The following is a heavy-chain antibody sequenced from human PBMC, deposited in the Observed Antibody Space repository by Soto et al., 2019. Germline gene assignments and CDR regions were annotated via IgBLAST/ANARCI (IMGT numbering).Heavy chain of an antibody. CDR2: ITYRGTT. CDR1: GGSINSGGSN. D-gene: IGHD3-10*01. Sequence: QVQLQESGPGLVNPSQTLSLTCTVSGGSINSGGSNWNWIPQRPGEGLERIGYITYRGTTYSIPSLKSRVTMSVDTSKNQFSLKLSSVSAADTAVYYCARDSGESLRFFDYWGQGAPVTVSS. CDR3: ARDSGESLRFFDY. J-gene: IGHJ4*02. V-gene: IGHV4-31*03.